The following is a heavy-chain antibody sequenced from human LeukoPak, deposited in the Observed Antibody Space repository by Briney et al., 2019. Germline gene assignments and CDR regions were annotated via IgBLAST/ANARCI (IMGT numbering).Heavy chain of an antibody. Sequence: GGSLRLSCEASGFMLNVYYMSWFRLAPGKGLEWIGYISPTRSYTTYADSVRGRFTISRDNAKNLLFLQMNDLRTEDTAVYYCARKLGGAQCGGDCFFDHWGQGTRVGVSS. CDR2: ISPTRSYT. D-gene: IGHD2-21*02. CDR1: GFMLNVYY. J-gene: IGHJ4*02. CDR3: ARKLGGAQCGGDCFFDH. V-gene: IGHV3-11*03.